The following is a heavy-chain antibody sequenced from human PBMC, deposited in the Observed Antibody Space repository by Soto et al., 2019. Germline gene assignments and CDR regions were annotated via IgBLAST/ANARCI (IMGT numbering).Heavy chain of an antibody. J-gene: IGHJ4*02. CDR1: GFTFTRYS. CDR3: ARESEDLTSNFDY. CDR2: ISSTTNYI. V-gene: IGHV3-21*06. Sequence: GGSLRLSCAASGFTFTRYSMDWVRQAPGKGLEWVSSISSTTNYIYYGDSMKGRFTISRDNAKNSLYLEMNSLRAEDTAVYYCARESEDLTSNFDYWGQGTLVTVSS.